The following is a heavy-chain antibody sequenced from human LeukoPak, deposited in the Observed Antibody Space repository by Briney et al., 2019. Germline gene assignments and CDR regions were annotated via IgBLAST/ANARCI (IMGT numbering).Heavy chain of an antibody. CDR2: ISGDSATP. CDR3: AKGEGPTVGIT. V-gene: IGHV3-23*01. Sequence: GGSLRLSCAASGFAFNIYAMTWVRQAPGKGLEWVSTISGDSATPYFADSVKGRFTISSDNSKNTLYLQMNSLRVEDTAVYYCAKGEGPTVGITWGQGTLVTVTS. CDR1: GFAFNIYA. D-gene: IGHD1-7*01. J-gene: IGHJ4*02.